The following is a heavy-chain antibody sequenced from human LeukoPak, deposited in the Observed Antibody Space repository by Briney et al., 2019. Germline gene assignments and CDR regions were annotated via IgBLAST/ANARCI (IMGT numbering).Heavy chain of an antibody. J-gene: IGHJ4*02. CDR1: GGSGISDYY. D-gene: IGHD6-25*01. CDR2: IHFSGRT. Sequence: SETLSLTCTVSGGSGISDYYWTWIRQHPGRGLEWIGYIHFSGRTSYNPSLKSRLTMSVDLSENHVSLKLTSVTAADTAVYYCAREGGFYRPLDYSGQGTLVTVSS. V-gene: IGHV4-31*03. CDR3: AREGGFYRPLDY.